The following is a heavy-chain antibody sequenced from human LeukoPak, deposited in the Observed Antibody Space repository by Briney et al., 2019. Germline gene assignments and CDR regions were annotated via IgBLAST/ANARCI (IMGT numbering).Heavy chain of an antibody. Sequence: ASVKVSCKASGYTFTSYDINWVRQATGEGAEWRGWMNPNSGNTGYAQKFQGRLTMTRNTSISTAYMELSSLRSEDTAVYYCARGVYFGNFDYWGQGTLVTVSS. D-gene: IGHD2/OR15-2a*01. CDR2: MNPNSGNT. V-gene: IGHV1-8*01. J-gene: IGHJ4*02. CDR1: GYTFTSYD. CDR3: ARGVYFGNFDY.